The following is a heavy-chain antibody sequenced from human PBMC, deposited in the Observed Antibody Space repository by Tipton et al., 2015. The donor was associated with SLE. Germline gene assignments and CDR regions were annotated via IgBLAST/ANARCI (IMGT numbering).Heavy chain of an antibody. CDR1: GDPISSSSYY. CDR2: VYYGANT. CDR3: ARRADGSVTHYTGVSIES. Sequence: GLVKPSETLSLTCAVSGDPISSSSYYWGWIRQPPGKGLEWIATVYYGANTYYNPSLKSRVIISVDTSKNQFSLKLSSVTVADTAVYYCARRADGSVTHYTGVSIESWGQGTLVTVSS. V-gene: IGHV4-39*01. J-gene: IGHJ4*02. D-gene: IGHD3-10*01.